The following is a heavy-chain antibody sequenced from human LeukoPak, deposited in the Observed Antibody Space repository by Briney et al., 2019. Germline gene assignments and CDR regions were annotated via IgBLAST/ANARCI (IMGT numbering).Heavy chain of an antibody. CDR3: ARARLLWFGEFLDY. CDR2: INHSGST. CDR1: GGSFSGYY. V-gene: IGHV4-34*01. Sequence: SETLSLTCAVYGGSFSGYYWSWIRQPPGKRLEWIGEINHSGSTNYNPSLKSRVTISVDTSKNQFSLKLSSVTAADTAVYYCARARLLWFGEFLDYWGQGTLVTVSS. D-gene: IGHD3-10*01. J-gene: IGHJ4*02.